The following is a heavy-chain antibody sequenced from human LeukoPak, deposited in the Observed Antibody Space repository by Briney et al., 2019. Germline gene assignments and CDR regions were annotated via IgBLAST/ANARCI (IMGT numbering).Heavy chain of an antibody. D-gene: IGHD2-15*01. Sequence: GGSLRLSCAASGFTFSNYWVSWVRQAPGKGLEWVASIKQDGSARYYVDSMKGRFTISRDNAKNSLYLQMNTLRAEDTAVYYCARVLAGRTSTPLDAFDIWGQGILVAVSA. J-gene: IGHJ3*02. V-gene: IGHV3-7*01. CDR1: GFTFSNYW. CDR2: IKQDGSAR. CDR3: ARVLAGRTSTPLDAFDI.